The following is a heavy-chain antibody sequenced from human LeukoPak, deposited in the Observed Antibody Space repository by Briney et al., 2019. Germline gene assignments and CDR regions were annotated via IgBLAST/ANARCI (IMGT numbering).Heavy chain of an antibody. V-gene: IGHV1-2*02. D-gene: IGHD6-13*01. Sequence: ASVKVSCKASGYTFTGYYMHWVRQAPGQGLEWMGWINPNSGGTNYAQKFQGRVTMTEDTSTDTAYMELSSLRSEDTAVYYCATFDGIAAAAMGYWGQGTLVTVSS. J-gene: IGHJ4*02. CDR3: ATFDGIAAAAMGY. CDR1: GYTFTGYY. CDR2: INPNSGGT.